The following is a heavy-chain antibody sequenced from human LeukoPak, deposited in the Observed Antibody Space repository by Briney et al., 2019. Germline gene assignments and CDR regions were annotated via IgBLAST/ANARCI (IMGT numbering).Heavy chain of an antibody. CDR2: IFYNEGT. D-gene: IGHD2-2*01. CDR3: VKSNSRYQPWTLDI. J-gene: IGHJ3*02. Sequence: SETLSLTCAVSSGSFRTYYWSWIRQPPGKGLEWIGYIFYNEGTSYNPSLKSRVTISVDTSNNQLSLKVNSVTAADTAMYYCVKSNSRYQPWTLDIWGRGTMVTVSS. CDR1: SGSFRTYY. V-gene: IGHV4-59*01.